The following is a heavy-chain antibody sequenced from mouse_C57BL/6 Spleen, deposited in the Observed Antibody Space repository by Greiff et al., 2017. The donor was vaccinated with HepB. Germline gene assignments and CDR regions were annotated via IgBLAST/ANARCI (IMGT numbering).Heavy chain of an antibody. CDR1: GFTFSDYY. Sequence: DVMLVESGGGLVQPGGSLKLSCAASGFTFSDYYMYWVRQTPEKRLEWVAYISNGGGSTYYPDTVKGRFTISRDNAKNTLYLQMSRLKSEDTAMYYCARRGDGTAMDYWGQGTSVTVSS. CDR2: ISNGGGST. V-gene: IGHV5-12*01. J-gene: IGHJ4*01. D-gene: IGHD1-1*01. CDR3: ARRGDGTAMDY.